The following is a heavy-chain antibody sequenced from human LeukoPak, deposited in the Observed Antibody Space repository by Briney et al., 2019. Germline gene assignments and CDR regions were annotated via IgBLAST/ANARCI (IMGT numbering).Heavy chain of an antibody. J-gene: IGHJ4*02. CDR3: TTDRTMKGY. Sequence: GGSLRLSCAASGFKFSNAWMAWVRQAPGKGLEWVGRIRSKNDGGTIGYAAPVKDRFTISRDDSKSTLYLQMNSLEIEDTAVYFCTTDRTMKGYWGQGTLVTVSS. CDR2: IRSKNDGGTI. CDR1: GFKFSNAW. D-gene: IGHD3-22*01. V-gene: IGHV3-15*01.